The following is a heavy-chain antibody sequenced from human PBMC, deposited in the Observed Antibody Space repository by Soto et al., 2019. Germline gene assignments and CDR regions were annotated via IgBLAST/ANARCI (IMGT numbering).Heavy chain of an antibody. D-gene: IGHD3-16*02. CDR1: GFTFSSYA. V-gene: IGHV3-23*01. J-gene: IGHJ4*02. Sequence: EVQLLESGGGLVQPGGSLRLSCAASGFTFSSYAMSWVRQAPGKGLEWVSAISGSGGSTYYADSVTGRFTISSDNSKNTLYLQMTSLRAGDAAVYYCAKAFRTYDYIWGSYRTDYFDYWGQVTLVTVSS. CDR3: AKAFRTYDYIWGSYRTDYFDY. CDR2: ISGSGGST.